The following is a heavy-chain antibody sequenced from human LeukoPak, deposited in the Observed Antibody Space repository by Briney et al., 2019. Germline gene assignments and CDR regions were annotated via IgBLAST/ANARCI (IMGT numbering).Heavy chain of an antibody. J-gene: IGHJ4*02. CDR2: THRSGDT. V-gene: IGHV4/OR15-8*02. Sequence: SETLSLTCAVYGVSISSGNWWTWVRQPPGKGLEWIGETHRSGDTKHNPSLNGRVTISMDNSKNQLSLNLISVTAADTAMYYCATRDQSRTFLVPLDSWGQGTLVTVSS. CDR3: ATRDQSRTFLVPLDS. CDR1: GVSISSGNW. D-gene: IGHD3-3*02.